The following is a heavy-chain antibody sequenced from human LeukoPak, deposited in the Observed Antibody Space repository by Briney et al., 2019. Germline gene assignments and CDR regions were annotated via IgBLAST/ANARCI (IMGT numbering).Heavy chain of an antibody. D-gene: IGHD2-2*01. CDR1: GFTFNNYF. CDR2: ISVSAGGT. J-gene: IGHJ4*02. V-gene: IGHV3-23*01. Sequence: GGSLRLSCAASGFTFNNYFMNWVRQAPGKGLEWVSTISVSAGGTYYADFVKGLFTISRDTSRNTLYLQMNSLRADDTAVYYCARYCSGASCYLGIDDWGQGTLVTVSS. CDR3: ARYCSGASCYLGIDD.